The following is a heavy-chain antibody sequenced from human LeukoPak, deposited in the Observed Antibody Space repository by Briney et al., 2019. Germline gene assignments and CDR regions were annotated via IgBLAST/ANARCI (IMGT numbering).Heavy chain of an antibody. J-gene: IGHJ4*02. CDR1: GFTFSDHS. CDR3: ATSLNTSGYYLLDY. CDR2: IHSDGITT. D-gene: IGHD3-22*01. V-gene: IGHV3-74*03. Sequence: GGSLRLSCAASGFTFSDHSMHWVRHAPGKGLVWVSRIHSDGITTMYADSVKGRFTISRDNSKDTLYLQMNSLRAEDTAVYYCATSLNTSGYYLLDYWGQGTLVTVSS.